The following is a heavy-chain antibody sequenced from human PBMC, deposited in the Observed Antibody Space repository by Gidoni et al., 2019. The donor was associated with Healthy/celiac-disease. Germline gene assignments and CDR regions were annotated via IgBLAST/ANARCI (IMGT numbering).Heavy chain of an antibody. CDR3: ARDLKGIAVAVVGFDP. J-gene: IGHJ5*02. Sequence: LHWIGRIYTSGSTNYNPSLKSRVTMSVDTSKNQFSLKLSSVTAADTAVYYCARDLKGIAVAVVGFDPWGQGTLVTVSS. CDR2: IYTSGST. D-gene: IGHD6-19*01. V-gene: IGHV4-4*07.